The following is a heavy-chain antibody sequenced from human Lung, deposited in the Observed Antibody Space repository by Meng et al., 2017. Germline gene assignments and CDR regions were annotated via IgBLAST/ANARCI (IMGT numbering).Heavy chain of an antibody. CDR2: IYHSGST. CDR3: ARGSITMVRGVSVFDP. Sequence: TLSHTRASHGRSLSMSSGCMQVLHPPGKVLEWIGKIYHSGSTNYNPSLKSRVTISVDKSKNQFSLKLSSVTAADTAVYYCARGSITMVRGVSVFDPWGQGTLVTVSS. J-gene: IGHJ5*02. CDR1: GRSLSMSSG. D-gene: IGHD3-10*01. V-gene: IGHV4-4*02.